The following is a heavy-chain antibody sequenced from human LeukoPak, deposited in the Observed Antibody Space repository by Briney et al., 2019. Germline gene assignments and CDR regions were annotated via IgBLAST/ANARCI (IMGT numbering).Heavy chain of an antibody. V-gene: IGHV3-43*02. J-gene: IGHJ6*02. CDR3: TKDRVWAMDV. Sequence: GGSLRLSCAASGFSFDDYAMYWVRQAPGKGLEWVSLITRDGGTTYYADSVKGRFTISRDNSKNSLYLEMNSLRTEDTALYFCTKDRVWAMDVWGQGTTVIVSS. D-gene: IGHD7-27*01. CDR1: GFSFDDYA. CDR2: ITRDGGTT.